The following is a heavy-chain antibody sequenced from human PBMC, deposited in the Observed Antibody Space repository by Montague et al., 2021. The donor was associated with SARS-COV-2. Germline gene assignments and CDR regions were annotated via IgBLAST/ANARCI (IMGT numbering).Heavy chain of an antibody. J-gene: IGHJ4*02. D-gene: IGHD3-22*01. CDR2: IFYSGXT. V-gene: IGHV4-39*01. CDR3: ARYGKTRSDRIVVVIGYFDY. Sequence: SETLSLTCTVSGGSISSSSYYWGWIRQPPGKGLEWNGRIFYSGXTXSXXXXQXRVLLSADTSKNQFSLKLSSVTAADTAVYYCARYGKTRSDRIVVVIGYFDYWGQGTLVTVSS. CDR1: GGSISSSSYY.